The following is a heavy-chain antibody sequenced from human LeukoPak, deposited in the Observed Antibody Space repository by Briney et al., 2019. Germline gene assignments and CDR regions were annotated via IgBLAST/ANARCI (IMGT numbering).Heavy chain of an antibody. CDR1: GFTFSSYS. D-gene: IGHD6-13*01. CDR3: ARGEQQLTHDAFDI. J-gene: IGHJ3*02. Sequence: GGSLRLSCAASGFTFSSYSMNWVRQAPGKGLEWVSSISSSCSYIYYADSVKGRFTISRDNAKNSLYLQMNSLRAEDTAVYYCARGEQQLTHDAFDIWGQGTMVTVSS. CDR2: ISSSCSYI. V-gene: IGHV3-21*01.